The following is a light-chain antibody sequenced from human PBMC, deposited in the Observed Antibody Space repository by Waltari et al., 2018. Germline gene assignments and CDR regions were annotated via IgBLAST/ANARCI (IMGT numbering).Light chain of an antibody. CDR1: QSVSSY. CDR3: QQRSNWPWT. V-gene: IGKV3-11*01. J-gene: IGKJ1*01. CDR2: DAS. Sequence: EIVLTQSPATLSLSPGERATLSCRASQSVSSYLAWYQQKPCQAPRLLIYDASNRATDIPARFSGSGSGTDFTLTISRLEPEDFAVYYCQQRSNWPWTFGQGTKVEIK.